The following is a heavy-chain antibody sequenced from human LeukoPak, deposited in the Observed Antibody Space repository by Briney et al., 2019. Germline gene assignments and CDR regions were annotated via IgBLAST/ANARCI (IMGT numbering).Heavy chain of an antibody. CDR2: ISSSSGSTI. CDR1: GFTFSSSE. Sequence: PGGSLRLSCAVSGFTFSSSEMNWVRQAPGKGLEWISYISSSSGSTIYYADSVKGRFTISRDNAKNSLYLQMNSLRAEDTAIYYCVVASLDYWGQGTLVTVSS. D-gene: IGHD2-2*01. CDR3: VVASLDY. V-gene: IGHV3-48*03. J-gene: IGHJ4*02.